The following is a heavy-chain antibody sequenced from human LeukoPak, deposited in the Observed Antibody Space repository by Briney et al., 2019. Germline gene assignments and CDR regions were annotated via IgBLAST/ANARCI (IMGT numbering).Heavy chain of an antibody. CDR2: ISSSSSYI. CDR1: GFTFSSYS. V-gene: IGHV3-21*01. J-gene: IGHJ5*02. D-gene: IGHD2-8*01. Sequence: GSLRLSCAASGFTFSSYSMNWVRQAPGKGLEWVSSISSSSSYIYYADSVKGRFTISRDNAKNSLYLQMNSLRAEDTAVYYCARDRMGPSSYNWFDPWGQGTLVTVSS. CDR3: ARDRMGPSSYNWFDP.